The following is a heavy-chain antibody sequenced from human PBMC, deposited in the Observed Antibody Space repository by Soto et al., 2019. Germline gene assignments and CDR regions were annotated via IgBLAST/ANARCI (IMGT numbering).Heavy chain of an antibody. CDR1: GFTFDDYA. D-gene: IGHD2-2*01. V-gene: IGHV3-9*01. Sequence: DVQLVESGGGLVQPGRSLRLSCTASGFTFDDYAMHWVRQAPGKGLEWVSSISWNSGNIVYADSVRGRFTISRDNAKTSLHLQMNSLRAEDTALYYCTKGASTSCLSAFDLWGQGTMVTVSS. CDR3: TKGASTSCLSAFDL. CDR2: ISWNSGNI. J-gene: IGHJ3*01.